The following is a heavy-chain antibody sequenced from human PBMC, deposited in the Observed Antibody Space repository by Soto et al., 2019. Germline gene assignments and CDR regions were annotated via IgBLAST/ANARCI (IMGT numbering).Heavy chain of an antibody. CDR2: ISSSGSTI. CDR3: AIDRDYGDYVLGAFDI. J-gene: IGHJ3*02. CDR1: GFTFSNYA. D-gene: IGHD4-17*01. V-gene: IGHV3-11*01. Sequence: GGSLRLSCAASGFTFSNYAMSWVRQAPGKGLEWVSYISSSGSTIYYADSVKGRFTISRDNAKNSLYLQMNSLRAEDTAVYYFAIDRDYGDYVLGAFDISGQGTMVTVSS.